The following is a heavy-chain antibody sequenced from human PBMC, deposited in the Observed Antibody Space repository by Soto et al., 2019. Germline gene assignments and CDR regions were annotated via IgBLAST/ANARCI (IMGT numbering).Heavy chain of an antibody. CDR3: ARDARNHYFDY. CDR2: IWFDGTNQ. Sequence: GGSMGLSCAASGFSFNDYGVHWVRQAPGKGLEWVATIWFDGTNQYYADSVKGRFTISRDKSKNTLHLQMSSLRAEDTAIYYCARDARNHYFDYWGQGTLVTVSS. V-gene: IGHV3-33*01. J-gene: IGHJ4*02. CDR1: GFSFNDYG.